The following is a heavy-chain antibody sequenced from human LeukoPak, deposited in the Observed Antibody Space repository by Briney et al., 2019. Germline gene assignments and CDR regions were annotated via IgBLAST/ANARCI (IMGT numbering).Heavy chain of an antibody. D-gene: IGHD3-16*01. CDR2: IYHSGST. CDR1: GGSISSGGYY. J-gene: IGHJ5*02. CDR3: ARGSAGIYVRFDP. V-gene: IGHV4-30-2*01. Sequence: NASETLSLTCTVSGGSISSGGYYWSWIRQPPGKGLEGIGYIYHSGSTYYNPSLKSRVTISVDRSKNQFSLKLSSVTAADTAVYYCARGSAGIYVRFDPWGQGTLVTVSS.